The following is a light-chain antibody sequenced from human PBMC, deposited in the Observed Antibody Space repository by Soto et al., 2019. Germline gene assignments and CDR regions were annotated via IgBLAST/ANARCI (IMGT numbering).Light chain of an antibody. CDR2: EVS. CDR1: SSDVGSYNL. V-gene: IGLV2-23*02. Sequence: QSALTQPASVSGSPGQSITISCTGTSSDVGSYNLVSWYQQHPGKAPKLMIYEVSERPSGVSNRFSGSKSGNTASLTISGLQAEDEDEYYCCSYAGSSTLVFGGVTKLTVL. CDR3: CSYAGSSTLV. J-gene: IGLJ3*02.